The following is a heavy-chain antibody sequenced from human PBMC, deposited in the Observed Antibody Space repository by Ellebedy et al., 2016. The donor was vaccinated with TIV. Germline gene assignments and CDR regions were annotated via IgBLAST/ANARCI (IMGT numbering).Heavy chain of an antibody. CDR3: ARDVPGSGWALDY. J-gene: IGHJ4*02. CDR1: GFTFSNYA. Sequence: GGSLRLSCAASGFTFSNYAMTWVRQAPGKGLEWVSAISGDDTHYVNSVKGRSTIPRDTSNNTLVLQMNSLRVEDTAVYFCARDVPGSGWALDYWGQGTLVTVSS. D-gene: IGHD3-10*01. CDR2: ISGDDT. V-gene: IGHV3-23*01.